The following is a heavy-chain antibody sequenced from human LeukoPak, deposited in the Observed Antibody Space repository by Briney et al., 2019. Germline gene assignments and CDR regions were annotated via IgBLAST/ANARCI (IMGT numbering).Heavy chain of an antibody. Sequence: SETLSLTCTVSGGSISSGSYYWSWIRQPAGKRLEWIGHIYRSGSTNYNPSLKSRVTISVDTSKNQFSLKLSSVTAADTAVYYCARGLWFGDENPPYFDYWGQGILVTVSS. V-gene: IGHV4-61*09. CDR3: ARGLWFGDENPPYFDY. D-gene: IGHD3-10*01. J-gene: IGHJ4*02. CDR2: IYRSGST. CDR1: GGSISSGSYY.